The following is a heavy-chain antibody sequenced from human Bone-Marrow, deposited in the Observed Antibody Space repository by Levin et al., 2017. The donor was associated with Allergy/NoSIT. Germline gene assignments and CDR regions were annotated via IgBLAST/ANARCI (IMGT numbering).Heavy chain of an antibody. J-gene: IGHJ4*02. D-gene: IGHD6-19*01. CDR1: GFSFEDYA. CDR2: IRTNADAGTT. CDR3: TRGPYSTGWFLY. Sequence: PGGSLRLSCTTFGFSFEDYAMNWIRQAPGKGLEWVGFIRTNADAGTTEYAASVKGRFTVSRDDSKSIAYLQMNSLKTEDTAVYYCTRGPYSTGWFLYWGQGALVTVSS. V-gene: IGHV3-49*03.